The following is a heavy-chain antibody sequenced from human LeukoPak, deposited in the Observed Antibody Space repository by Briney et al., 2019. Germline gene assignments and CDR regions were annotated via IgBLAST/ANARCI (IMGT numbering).Heavy chain of an antibody. J-gene: IGHJ4*02. CDR1: GYSLSDYH. CDR2: INPGNGAT. V-gene: IGHV1-2*02. D-gene: IGHD2-2*03. Sequence: ASVKVSCKASGYSLSDYHLRWVRQAPGQGLEWMGDINPGNGATKYAQKFQGRVTMTRDTSISTVYMDLSGLTPDDTAVYYCARDPQYTFGYPTYDCWGQGTLVTVSS. CDR3: ARDPQYTFGYPTYDC.